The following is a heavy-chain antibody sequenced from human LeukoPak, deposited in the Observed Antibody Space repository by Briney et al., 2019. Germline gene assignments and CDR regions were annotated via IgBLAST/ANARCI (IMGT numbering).Heavy chain of an antibody. D-gene: IGHD1-1*01. J-gene: IGHJ3*02. CDR2: ISSSSSII. Sequence: GGSLRLSCAASGVTISSYSMNWVRQAPGKGLEWVSNISSSSSIIYYADSVKGRFTISRDNAKNSLYLQMNSLRAEDTAVYYCAADDYDAFDIWGQGTMVTVSS. V-gene: IGHV3-48*01. CDR3: AADDYDAFDI. CDR1: GVTISSYS.